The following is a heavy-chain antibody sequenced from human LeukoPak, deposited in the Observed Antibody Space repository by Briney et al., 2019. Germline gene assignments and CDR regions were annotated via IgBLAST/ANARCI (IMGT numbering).Heavy chain of an antibody. CDR3: AGASSSYYYGMDV. CDR2: IYYSGST. V-gene: IGHV4-59*01. J-gene: IGHJ6*02. Sequence: SETLSLTCTVSGGSISSYYWSWIRQPSGKGLEWIGYIYYSGSTNYNPSLKSRVTISVDTSKNQFSLNLSSVTAADTAVYSCAGASSSYYYGMDVWGQGTTVTVSS. D-gene: IGHD2/OR15-2a*01. CDR1: GGSISSYY.